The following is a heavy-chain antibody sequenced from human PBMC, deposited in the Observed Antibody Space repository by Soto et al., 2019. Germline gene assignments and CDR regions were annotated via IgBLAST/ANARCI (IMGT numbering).Heavy chain of an antibody. D-gene: IGHD1-1*01. CDR2: INHSGST. CDR1: GGSFSGYY. V-gene: IGHV4-34*01. CDR3: AGYKWKDLDMWFDP. Sequence: QVQLQQWGAGLLKPSETLSLTCAVYGGSFSGYYWSWIRQPPGKGLEWIGEINHSGSTNYNPSLKSRVTISVDTSKNQFSLKLSSVTAADTAVYYCAGYKWKDLDMWFDPWGQGTLVTVSS. J-gene: IGHJ5*02.